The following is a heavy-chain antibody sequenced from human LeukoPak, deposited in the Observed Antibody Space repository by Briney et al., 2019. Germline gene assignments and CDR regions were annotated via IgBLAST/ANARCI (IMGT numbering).Heavy chain of an antibody. Sequence: ASVKVSCKASGYTFTSYDINWVRQATGQGLEWMGWMNPNSGNTGYAQKFQGRVTMTRDTSISTAYMELSSLRSEDTAVYYCARMVRGVIITAVPLDYWGQGTLVTVSS. CDR1: GYTFTSYD. V-gene: IGHV1-8*01. D-gene: IGHD3-10*01. CDR3: ARMVRGVIITAVPLDY. J-gene: IGHJ4*02. CDR2: MNPNSGNT.